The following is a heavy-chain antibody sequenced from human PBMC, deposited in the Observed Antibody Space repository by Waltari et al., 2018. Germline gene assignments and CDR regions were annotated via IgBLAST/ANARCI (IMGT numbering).Heavy chain of an antibody. V-gene: IGHV3-74*01. CDR1: GSGSSHYW. Sequence: EVQLVESGGGLVQPGGSLRLSCAAAGSGSSHYWIHWARQAQGKGLVWVSRINPEGTNTAYADSVKGRCTVSRDNAKNTLYLQMTSLRAEDTAVYYCVRGGHFDWSPLDHWGPGTLVTVSS. CDR2: INPEGTNT. D-gene: IGHD3-9*01. J-gene: IGHJ4*02. CDR3: VRGGHFDWSPLDH.